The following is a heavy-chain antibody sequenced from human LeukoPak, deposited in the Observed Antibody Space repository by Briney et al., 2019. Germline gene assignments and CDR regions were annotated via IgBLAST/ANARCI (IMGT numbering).Heavy chain of an antibody. J-gene: IGHJ5*02. CDR1: GFTFSSYS. V-gene: IGHV3-48*01. D-gene: IGHD4-17*01. Sequence: PGGSLRLSCAASGFTFSSYSMNWVRQAPGKGLEWVSYISSSSSSIYYADSVKGRFTISRDNAKNSLYLQMNSLRAEDTAVYYCARLSSHYGDYKVDPWGQGTLVTVSS. CDR2: ISSSSSSI. CDR3: ARLSSHYGDYKVDP.